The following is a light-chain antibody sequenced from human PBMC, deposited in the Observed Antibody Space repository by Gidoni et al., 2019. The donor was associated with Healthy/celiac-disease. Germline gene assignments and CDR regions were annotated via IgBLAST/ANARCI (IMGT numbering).Light chain of an antibody. CDR3: QQYNNWPPLT. Sequence: ETVMAHAPATLSVSPGERATLSCRASQSVSSNLAWYQQKSGQDPRLLIYGASTRAASIPARFSGSGSGTEFTLTISSMQSEDFAVYYCQQYNNWPPLTFGGGTKVEIK. CDR1: QSVSSN. V-gene: IGKV3-15*01. CDR2: GAS. J-gene: IGKJ4*01.